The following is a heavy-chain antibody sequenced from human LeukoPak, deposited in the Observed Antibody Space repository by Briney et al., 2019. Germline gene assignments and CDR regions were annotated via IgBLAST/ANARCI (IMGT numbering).Heavy chain of an antibody. V-gene: IGHV1-8*01. D-gene: IGHD3-10*01. CDR1: GYTFTSYD. CDR2: MNPNSGNT. CDR3: ATVRMAPITMVRGARVNWFDP. J-gene: IGHJ5*02. Sequence: RASVKVSCKASGYTFTSYDINWVRQATGQGLEWMGWMNPNSGNTGYAQKFQGRVTMTEDTSTDTAYMELSSLRSEDTAVYYCATVRMAPITMVRGARVNWFDPWGQGTLVTVSS.